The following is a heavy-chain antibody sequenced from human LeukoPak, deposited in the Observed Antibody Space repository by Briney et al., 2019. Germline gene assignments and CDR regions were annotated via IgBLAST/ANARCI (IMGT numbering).Heavy chain of an antibody. Sequence: SEAPSHTCVLYVGSHIGNYWTGIRPPPARGGQWIGEVNDRGGTNYNPSLKSRVTISEDKPKPQISLILPSVTSEYTASYYFSRGVVIGRVRAYYCTMYICGERTTLSVSS. CDR1: VGSHIGNY. J-gene: IGHJ6*01. V-gene: IGHV4-34*01. CDR3: SRGVVIGRVRAYYCTMYI. CDR2: VNDRGGT. D-gene: IGHD2-15*01.